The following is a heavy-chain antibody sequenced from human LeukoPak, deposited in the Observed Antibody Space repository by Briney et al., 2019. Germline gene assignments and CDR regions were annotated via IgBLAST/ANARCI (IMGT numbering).Heavy chain of an antibody. CDR2: ISVGSNYI. V-gene: IGHV3-21*06. D-gene: IGHD4-23*01. J-gene: IGHJ4*02. Sequence: PGGSPRLSCAASGFTFRSYSMNWVRQAPGKGLEWVSSISVGSNYIYYADSVKGRFTISRGNAKNLVYLQMNSLRAEDTAVYYCARDGVVVTYYFEYWGQGTMVTVSA. CDR3: ARDGVVVTYYFEY. CDR1: GFTFRSYS.